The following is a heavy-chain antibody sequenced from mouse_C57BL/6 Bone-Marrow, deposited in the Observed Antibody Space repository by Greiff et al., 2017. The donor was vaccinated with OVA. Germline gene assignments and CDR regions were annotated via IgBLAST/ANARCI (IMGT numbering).Heavy chain of an antibody. Sequence: QVQLQQSGAELVRPGASVTLSCKASGYTFTDYEMHWVKQTPVHGLEWIGAIDPETGGTAYNQKVKGKAILTADKSSSTAYMELRSLTSEDSAVYYCTRGYSTYYAMDYWGQGTSVTVSS. D-gene: IGHD2-5*01. CDR2: IDPETGGT. CDR1: GYTFTDYE. CDR3: TRGYSTYYAMDY. V-gene: IGHV1-15*01. J-gene: IGHJ4*01.